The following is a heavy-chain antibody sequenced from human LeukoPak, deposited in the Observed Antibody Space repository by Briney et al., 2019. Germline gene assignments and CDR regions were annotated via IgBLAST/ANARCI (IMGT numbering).Heavy chain of an antibody. CDR1: GGTFSNYA. V-gene: IGHV1-18*01. Sequence: ASVKVSCKASGGTFSNYAISWVRQAPGQGLEWMGWISTYSGNTNYAQKLQGRITMTIETSTSTAYMELRSLRSDDTAVYYCARGGSRVVTYGNFDYWGQGTLVTVSS. J-gene: IGHJ4*02. CDR3: ARGGSRVVTYGNFDY. CDR2: ISTYSGNT. D-gene: IGHD2-21*02.